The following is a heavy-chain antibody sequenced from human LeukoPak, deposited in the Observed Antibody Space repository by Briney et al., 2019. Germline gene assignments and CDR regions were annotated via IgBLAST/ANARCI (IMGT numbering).Heavy chain of an antibody. J-gene: IGHJ4*02. CDR2: IYHSGST. CDR3: ARVRRYCSSTSCYAIDY. Sequence: SETLSLTCAVSGCSISSGYYWGWIRQPPGKGLEWIGSIYHSGSTYYNPSLKSRVTISVDTSKNQFSLKLSSVTAADTAVYYCARVRRYCSSTSCYAIDYWGQGTLVTVSS. CDR1: GCSISSGYY. V-gene: IGHV4-38-2*01. D-gene: IGHD2-2*01.